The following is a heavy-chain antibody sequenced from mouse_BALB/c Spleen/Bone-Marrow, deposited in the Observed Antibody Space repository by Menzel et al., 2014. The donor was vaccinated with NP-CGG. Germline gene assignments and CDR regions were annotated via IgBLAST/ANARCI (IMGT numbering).Heavy chain of an antibody. V-gene: IGHV1-80*01. J-gene: IGHJ2*01. CDR3: ARGGISVDY. Sequence: QVQLQQSGVELVRPGSSVKISCESSGYVFSTYWINWVKQRPGQGLEWIGQIYPGDGDTDYNGKFKDKATLTADKSSNTAYMQLSSLTSEDSAVYFCARGGISVDYWGQGTTLTVSS. CDR1: GYVFSTYW. CDR2: IYPGDGDT.